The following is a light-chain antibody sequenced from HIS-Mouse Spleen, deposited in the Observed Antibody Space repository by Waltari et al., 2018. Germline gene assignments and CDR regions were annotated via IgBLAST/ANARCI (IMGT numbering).Light chain of an antibody. CDR2: KDS. J-gene: IGLJ3*02. V-gene: IGLV3-27*01. Sequence: SYELTQPSSVSVSPGQTARIPCPGDVLANKYARWFQQKPGQAPGLVIYKDSERPSGIPERFSGSSSGTTVTLTISGAQVEDEADYYCYSAADNNLVFGGGTKLTVL. CDR1: VLANKY. CDR3: YSAADNNLV.